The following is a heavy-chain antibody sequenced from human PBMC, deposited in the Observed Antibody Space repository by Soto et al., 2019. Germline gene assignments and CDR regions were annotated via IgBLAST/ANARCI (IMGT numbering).Heavy chain of an antibody. V-gene: IGHV3-72*01. CDR1: GFTFSDHY. Sequence: EVQLVESGGGLVQPGGSLRLSCVASGFTFSDHYMDWVRQAPGKGLEWVGRSRDKANSYTTEHAASVKGRFTISRDDSNISLYLQMDRLKTEDRAVYYCVRARGLGRTSHFDYWGQGSLLTVSS. CDR2: SRDKANSYTT. D-gene: IGHD1-26*01. CDR3: VRARGLGRTSHFDY. J-gene: IGHJ4*02.